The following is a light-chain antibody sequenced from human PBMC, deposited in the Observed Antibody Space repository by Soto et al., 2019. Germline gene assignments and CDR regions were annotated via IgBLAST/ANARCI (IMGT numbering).Light chain of an antibody. J-gene: IGLJ1*01. Sequence: QSVLTQPPSVSGAPGQRGTISCTGSSSNIGAGYHVHWYQQLPGAAPKLLIFGDSNRPSGVPDRFSGSKSGTSASLAITGLQADDEADYYCQSSDSRLSGSDVFGTGTKLTVL. CDR3: QSSDSRLSGSDV. V-gene: IGLV1-40*01. CDR1: SSNIGAGYH. CDR2: GDS.